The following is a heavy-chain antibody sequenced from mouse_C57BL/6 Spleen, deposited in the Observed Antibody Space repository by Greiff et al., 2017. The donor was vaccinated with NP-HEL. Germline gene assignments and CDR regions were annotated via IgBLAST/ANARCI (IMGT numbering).Heavy chain of an antibody. CDR1: GYTFTSYW. CDR2: IHPNSGST. Sequence: QVQLQQPGAELVKPGASVKLSCKASGYTFTSYWMHWVKQRPGQGLEWIGMIHPNSGSTNYNEKFKSKATLTVDKSSSTAYMQLSSLTSEDSAVYYCARYGYDVDFDYWGQGTTLTVSS. CDR3: ARYGYDVDFDY. V-gene: IGHV1-64*01. D-gene: IGHD2-2*01. J-gene: IGHJ2*01.